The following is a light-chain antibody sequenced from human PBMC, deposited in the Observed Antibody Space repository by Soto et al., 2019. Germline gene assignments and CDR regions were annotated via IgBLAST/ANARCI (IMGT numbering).Light chain of an antibody. CDR3: QQSYSTTPFT. V-gene: IGKV1-39*01. J-gene: IGKJ3*01. CDR2: AAS. CDR1: QSIRSY. Sequence: DIQMTQSPSSLSASVGDRVTITCRASQSIRSYLNWYQQKPGKAPKLLIYAASSLQSGVPSRFSGSGSGTDFTLTISSLQPEDFATYYCQQSYSTTPFTFGPGTKVDI.